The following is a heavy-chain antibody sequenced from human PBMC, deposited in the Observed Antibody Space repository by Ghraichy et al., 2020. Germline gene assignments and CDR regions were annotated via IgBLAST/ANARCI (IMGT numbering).Heavy chain of an antibody. CDR2: ISAYNGNT. CDR1: GYTFTSYG. V-gene: IGHV1-18*01. J-gene: IGHJ6*02. D-gene: IGHD2-2*01. Sequence: ASVKVSCKASGYTFTSYGISWVRQAPGQGLEWMGWISAYNGNTNYAQKLQGRVTMTTDTSTSTAYMELRSLRSDDTAVYYCASVNCSSTSCYGPIYYYYGMDVWGQGTTVTVSS. CDR3: ASVNCSSTSCYGPIYYYYGMDV.